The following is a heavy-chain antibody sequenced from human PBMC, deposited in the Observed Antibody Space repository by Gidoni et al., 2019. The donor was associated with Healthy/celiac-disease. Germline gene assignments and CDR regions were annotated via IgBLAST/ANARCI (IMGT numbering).Heavy chain of an antibody. CDR2: SGGST. Sequence: SGGSTYYADSVKGRFTISRDNSKNTLYLQMNSLRAEDTAVYYCARARDGYNYAGGYYFDYWGQGTLVTVSS. V-gene: IGHV3-53*01. D-gene: IGHD5-12*01. CDR3: ARARDGYNYAGGYYFDY. J-gene: IGHJ4*02.